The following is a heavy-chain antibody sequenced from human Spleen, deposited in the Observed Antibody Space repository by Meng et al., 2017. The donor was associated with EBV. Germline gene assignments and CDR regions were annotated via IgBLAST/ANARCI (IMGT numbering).Heavy chain of an antibody. J-gene: IGHJ4*02. Sequence: VWRLESGGGLVRPGGSLRPSCVGSGFIFSDYAIHWVRQAPGKGLEWVAVISYDGTKKYYADSVKGRFSISRDNSKNTLYLQMNSLRPEETAVYYCAKDAITHFDYWGQGSLVTVSS. CDR1: GFIFSDYA. D-gene: IGHD3-16*01. CDR3: AKDAITHFDY. CDR2: ISYDGTKK. V-gene: IGHV3-30*18.